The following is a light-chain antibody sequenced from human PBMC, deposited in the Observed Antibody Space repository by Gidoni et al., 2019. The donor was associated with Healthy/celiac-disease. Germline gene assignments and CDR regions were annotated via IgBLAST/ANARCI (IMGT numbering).Light chain of an antibody. CDR2: KAS. CDR1: QSSGSW. Sequence: DIQMTKSPSTLSASVGDRVTITCRASQSSGSWLAWYQPKPGNAPKLLIYKASSLESGVPSRCSGSVSGTEFPLTISSLQPDDFATYYCQQYNSYWYTFGQGTKLEIK. CDR3: QQYNSYWYT. V-gene: IGKV1-5*03. J-gene: IGKJ2*01.